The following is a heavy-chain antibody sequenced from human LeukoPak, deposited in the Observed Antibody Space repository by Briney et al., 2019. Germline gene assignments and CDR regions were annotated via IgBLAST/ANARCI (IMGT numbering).Heavy chain of an antibody. CDR1: GFTFSSYA. Sequence: GSLRLSCAASGFTFSSYAMSWVRQPPGKGLEWIGEINHSGSTNYNPSLKSRVTISVDTSKNQFSLKLSSVTAADTAVYYCARRRWLQQFDYWGQGTLVTVSS. D-gene: IGHD5-24*01. V-gene: IGHV4-34*01. J-gene: IGHJ4*02. CDR2: INHSGST. CDR3: ARRRWLQQFDY.